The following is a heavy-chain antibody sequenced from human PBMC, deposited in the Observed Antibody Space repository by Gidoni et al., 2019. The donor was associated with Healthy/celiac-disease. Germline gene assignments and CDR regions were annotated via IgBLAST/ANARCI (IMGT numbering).Heavy chain of an antibody. CDR2: ISGSGGSK. CDR3: AKDHGVRYYDNYFDY. V-gene: IGHV3-23*01. J-gene: IGHJ4*02. CDR1: GFTFSSYA. D-gene: IGHD3-22*01. Sequence: EVQLLESGGGLVQPGGSLRLSCAASGFTFSSYAMSWVRQAPGKGLEWGSAISGSGGSKYYADSVKGRFNISRDNSKNTLYLQMNSLRAEDTAVYYCAKDHGVRYYDNYFDYWGQGTLVTVSS.